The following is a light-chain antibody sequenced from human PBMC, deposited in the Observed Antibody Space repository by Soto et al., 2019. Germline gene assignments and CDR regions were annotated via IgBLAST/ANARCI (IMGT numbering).Light chain of an antibody. CDR1: TSDVGGYNY. V-gene: IGLV2-11*01. Sequence: QSALTQPRSVSGSLGQSVTISCTGTTSDVGGYNYVSWYQHRPGKAPKLIIYDVNNRPSGVPDRFSGSKSGNTASLTISGPRPEDEADYHCCSYAGSYTYVFGNGTKLTV. CDR2: DVN. CDR3: CSYAGSYTYV. J-gene: IGLJ1*01.